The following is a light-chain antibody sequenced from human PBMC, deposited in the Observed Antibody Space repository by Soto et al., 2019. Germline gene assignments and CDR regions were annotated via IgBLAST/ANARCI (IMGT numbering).Light chain of an antibody. V-gene: IGLV2-14*01. Sequence: THHASVSGSPGQSVTISGSGTMSDVVPYKYVSWYQQHPGKAPKLLIFEVSSRTSGVSNRFSGSKSGSTASLTISGLQAEDEADYYCSSYADSDTLYVFGTGTKVTVL. CDR3: SSYADSDTLYV. CDR1: MSDVVPYKY. J-gene: IGLJ1*01. CDR2: EVS.